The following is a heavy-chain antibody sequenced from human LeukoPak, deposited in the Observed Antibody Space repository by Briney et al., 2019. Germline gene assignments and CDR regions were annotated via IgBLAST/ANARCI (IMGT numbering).Heavy chain of an antibody. Sequence: GGSLRLSCAASGFTFSSSWMDWVRQAPGKGLEWVANIKKDGSEKYYVDSVKGRFIISRDNTKNSLYLQMNNLRVEDTATYYCSRSLDHWGQGIRVTVSS. CDR3: SRSLDH. CDR1: GFTFSSSW. CDR2: IKKDGSEK. V-gene: IGHV3-7*01. J-gene: IGHJ4*02.